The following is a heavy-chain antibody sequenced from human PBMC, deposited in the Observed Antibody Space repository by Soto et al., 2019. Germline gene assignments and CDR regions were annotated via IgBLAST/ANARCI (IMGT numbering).Heavy chain of an antibody. CDR1: GGSISSITYY. J-gene: IGHJ4*02. Sequence: QLQLQESGPGLVKPSETLSLTCAVSGGSISSITYYWGWIRQPPGKGLEWIGSIYESGSTYYNPPRKSRVTLSVDTSKTQFSLRLSSVTAADTAVYYCARRITVPDNYFDLWGQGTLVTVSS. CDR3: ARRITVPDNYFDL. V-gene: IGHV4-39*01. CDR2: IYESGST. D-gene: IGHD4-17*01.